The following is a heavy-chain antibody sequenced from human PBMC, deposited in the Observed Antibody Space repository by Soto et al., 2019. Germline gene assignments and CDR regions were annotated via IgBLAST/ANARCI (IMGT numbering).Heavy chain of an antibody. CDR2: ISGSGGST. V-gene: IGHV3-23*01. CDR3: AKGIGFHPYYVMDV. CDR1: GGSISSSSYY. Sequence: ETLSLTCTVSGGSISSSSYYWGWIRQPPGKGLEWASAISGSGGSTFYADSVKGRFTISRDNSKSTLYLHMNSLRDEDTAVYYCAKGIGFHPYYVMDVWGQGTTVTVSS. J-gene: IGHJ6*02.